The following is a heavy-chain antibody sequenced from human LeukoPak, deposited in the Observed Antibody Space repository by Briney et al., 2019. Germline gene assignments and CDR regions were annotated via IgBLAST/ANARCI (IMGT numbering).Heavy chain of an antibody. D-gene: IGHD3-10*01. Sequence: ASVKVSCKASGYTFTGYYMHWVRQAPGQGLEWMRWINPNSGGTNYAQKFQGRVTMTRDTSISTAYMELSRLRSDDTAVYYCARGGNFYYYGPGSKNPFDYWGQGTLVTVSS. J-gene: IGHJ4*02. V-gene: IGHV1-2*02. CDR2: INPNSGGT. CDR3: ARGGNFYYYGPGSKNPFDY. CDR1: GYTFTGYY.